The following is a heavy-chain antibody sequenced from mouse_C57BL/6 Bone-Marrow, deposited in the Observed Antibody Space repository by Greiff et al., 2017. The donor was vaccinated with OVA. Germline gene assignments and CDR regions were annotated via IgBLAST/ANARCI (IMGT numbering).Heavy chain of an antibody. Sequence: EVKLLESGAGLVKPGGSLKLSCAASGFTFTDYGMHWVRQAPEKGLEWVAYISRGSGTIYYADTVKGRFTIARDNAKNTLFLQMTRLRCEDTAMYDCERRDCGSSSDAMDYWGQGTSVTVSS. CDR3: ERRDCGSSSDAMDY. J-gene: IGHJ4*01. V-gene: IGHV5-17*01. CDR1: GFTFTDYG. CDR2: ISRGSGTI. D-gene: IGHD1-1*01.